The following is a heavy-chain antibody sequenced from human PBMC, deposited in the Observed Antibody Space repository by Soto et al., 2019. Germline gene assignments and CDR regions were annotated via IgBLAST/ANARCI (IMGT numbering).Heavy chain of an antibody. V-gene: IGHV4-59*08. Sequence: PSETLSLTCTVSGGSIRSYCWTWVRQPPGEGLEWIGCIYYSGSTNYNPSLKSRVTISVDTSKNQFSLKLSSVTAADTAVYYCARHGDYYGSGSYWNYYYSYMDVWGKGTTVTVSS. CDR2: IYYSGST. CDR3: ARHGDYYGSGSYWNYYYSYMDV. D-gene: IGHD3-10*01. J-gene: IGHJ6*03. CDR1: GGSIRSYC.